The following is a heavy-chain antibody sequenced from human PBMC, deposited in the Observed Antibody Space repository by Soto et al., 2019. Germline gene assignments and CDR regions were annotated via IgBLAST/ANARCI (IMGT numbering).Heavy chain of an antibody. V-gene: IGHV3-74*01. CDR3: ARPYDYIWGSYRSPDAFDI. CDR2: INSDGSST. Sequence: GGSLRLSCAASGFTFSSYWMHWVRQAPGKGLVWVSRINSDGSSTSYADSVKGRFTISRDNAKNTLYLQMNSLRAEDTAVYYCARPYDYIWGSYRSPDAFDIWGQGTMVTVSS. J-gene: IGHJ3*02. CDR1: GFTFSSYW. D-gene: IGHD3-16*02.